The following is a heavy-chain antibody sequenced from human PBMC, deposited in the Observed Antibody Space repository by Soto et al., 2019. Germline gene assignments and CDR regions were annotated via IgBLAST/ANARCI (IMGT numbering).Heavy chain of an antibody. D-gene: IGHD3-9*01. CDR1: GFTFSSYS. CDR2: ISSSSSTI. J-gene: IGHJ6*02. V-gene: IGHV3-48*02. Sequence: GGSLRLSCAASGFTFSSYSMNWVRQAPGKGLEWASYISSSSSTIYYADSVKGRFTISRDNAKNSLYLQMNSLRDEDTAVYYCARARDILTGYHSPHYYYYGMDVWGQGTTVTVSS. CDR3: ARARDILTGYHSPHYYYYGMDV.